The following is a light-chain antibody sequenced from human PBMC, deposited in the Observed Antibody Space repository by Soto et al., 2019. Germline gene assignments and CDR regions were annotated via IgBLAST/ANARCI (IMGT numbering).Light chain of an antibody. Sequence: DTQMTQSPSTLSASVGDRVTITCRASRSISSWLAWYQQKPGKAPKLLIYKASSLESGVPSRFSGSGSGTEFTLTISSLQPDDFATYYCQQYNSYSPEFGQGTKVDIK. J-gene: IGKJ1*01. V-gene: IGKV1-5*03. CDR1: RSISSW. CDR2: KAS. CDR3: QQYNSYSPE.